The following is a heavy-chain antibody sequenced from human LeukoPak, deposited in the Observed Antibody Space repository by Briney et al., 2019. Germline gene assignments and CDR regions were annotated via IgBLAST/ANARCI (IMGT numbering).Heavy chain of an antibody. Sequence: GGSLRLSCAASGFTFSNYGMHWVRQAPGKGLEWLAVISYDGSNKYYADSVKGRFTISRDNPKNTLYLQMNSLRAEDTAVYYCAVLTMIVVVITGEDNWFDPWGQGTLVTVSS. D-gene: IGHD3-22*01. V-gene: IGHV3-30*03. CDR2: ISYDGSNK. J-gene: IGHJ5*02. CDR3: AVLTMIVVVITGEDNWFDP. CDR1: GFTFSNYG.